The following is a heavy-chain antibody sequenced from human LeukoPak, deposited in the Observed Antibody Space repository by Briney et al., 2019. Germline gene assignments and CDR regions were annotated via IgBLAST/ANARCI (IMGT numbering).Heavy chain of an antibody. J-gene: IGHJ4*02. Sequence: ASVKASCKASGYIFTSYGINWLRQAPGQGLEWMGWISAYNGNTNYAQKLQGRVTMTTDTSTSTAYMELRSLKSDDTAVYYCARVCSGGSCYSSADYWGQGTLVTVSS. CDR1: GYIFTSYG. CDR3: ARVCSGGSCYSSADY. CDR2: ISAYNGNT. D-gene: IGHD2-15*01. V-gene: IGHV1-18*01.